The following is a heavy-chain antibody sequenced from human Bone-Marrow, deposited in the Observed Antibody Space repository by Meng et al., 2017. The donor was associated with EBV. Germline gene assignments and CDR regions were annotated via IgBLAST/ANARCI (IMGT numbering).Heavy chain of an antibody. V-gene: IGHV1-3*01. Sequence: QVQLVQSGAEVKKPGPSVKVSCKASGYTFSTYAIHWVRQAPGQRLEWMGWINVGNGDTKYSQKLQGRVTITRDTSASTAYMELRSLRSEDTAVYYCARDSSGDSRNFDPWGQGTLVTVSS. J-gene: IGHJ5*02. D-gene: IGHD3-22*01. CDR2: INVGNGDT. CDR3: ARDSSGDSRNFDP. CDR1: GYTFSTYA.